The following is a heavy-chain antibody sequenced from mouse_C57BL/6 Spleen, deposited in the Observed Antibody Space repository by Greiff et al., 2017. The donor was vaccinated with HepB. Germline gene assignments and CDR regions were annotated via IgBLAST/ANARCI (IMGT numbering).Heavy chain of an antibody. V-gene: IGHV1-53*01. CDR2: INPSNGGT. Sequence: QVQLKQPGTELVKPGASVKLSCKASGYTFTSYWMHWVKQRPGQGLEWIGNINPSNGGTNYNEKFKSKATLTVDKSSSTAYMQLSSLTSEDSAVYYCARGGYGSSYSWFAYWGQGTLVTVSA. CDR1: GYTFTSYW. D-gene: IGHD1-1*01. J-gene: IGHJ3*01. CDR3: ARGGYGSSYSWFAY.